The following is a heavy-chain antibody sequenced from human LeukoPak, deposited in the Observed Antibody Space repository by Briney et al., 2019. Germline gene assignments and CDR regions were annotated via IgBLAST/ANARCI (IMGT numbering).Heavy chain of an antibody. J-gene: IGHJ4*02. V-gene: IGHV4-39*01. CDR2: IYYSGST. D-gene: IGHD1-26*01. CDR1: GDPISSSNYY. CDR3: ARRRGALDY. Sequence: SETLSLTCTVSGDPISSSNYYWGWIRQPPGKGLEWIGSIYYSGSTYYNPSLKSRVTISVDTSRNQFSLKLSSVTAADTAVYYCARRRGALDYWGQGTLVTVSS.